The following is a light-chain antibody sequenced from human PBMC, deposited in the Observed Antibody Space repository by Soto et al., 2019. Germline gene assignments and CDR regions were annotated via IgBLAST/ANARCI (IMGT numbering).Light chain of an antibody. Sequence: DIQMTQSPSTLSASVGDRVTITCRASQTISSSLAWYQQKPGKAPKLLIYGASSLERGVPSRFSGSGSGTEFTLSISSLQPDDFATYYCQQYNRAPRTFGQGTKVDNK. CDR3: QQYNRAPRT. J-gene: IGKJ1*01. V-gene: IGKV1-5*01. CDR2: GAS. CDR1: QTISSS.